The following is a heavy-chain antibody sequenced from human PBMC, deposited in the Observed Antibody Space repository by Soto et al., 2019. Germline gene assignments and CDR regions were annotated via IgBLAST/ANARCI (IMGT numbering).Heavy chain of an antibody. Sequence: ASVKVSCKVSGYTLTELSMHWVRQAPGKGLEWMGGFDPEDGETIYAQKFQGRVTMTEDTSTDTAYMELSSLRSEGTAVYYCATRDDSCSGGSCYSYYDAFDIWGQGTMVTVS. CDR1: GYTLTELS. J-gene: IGHJ3*02. CDR3: ATRDDSCSGGSCYSYYDAFDI. CDR2: FDPEDGET. V-gene: IGHV1-24*01. D-gene: IGHD2-15*01.